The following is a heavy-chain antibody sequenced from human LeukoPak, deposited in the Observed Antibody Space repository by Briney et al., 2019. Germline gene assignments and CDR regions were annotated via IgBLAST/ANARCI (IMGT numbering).Heavy chain of an antibody. V-gene: IGHV3-23*01. Sequence: PGGSLRLSCAASGFTFSSYAMSWVRQAPGKGLEWVSSISGSGGSIYYADSVKGRFTISRDNSKNTLYLQMNSLRAEDTAVYYRARGVTMATITPLLCWGQGTLVTVSS. CDR1: GFTFSSYA. J-gene: IGHJ4*02. CDR3: ARGVTMATITPLLC. CDR2: ISGSGGSI. D-gene: IGHD5-24*01.